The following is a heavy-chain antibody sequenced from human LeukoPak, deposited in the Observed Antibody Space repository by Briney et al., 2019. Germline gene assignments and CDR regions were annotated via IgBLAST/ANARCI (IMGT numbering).Heavy chain of an antibody. Sequence: SQTLSLTCAVSGGSISSGGYSWSWIRQPPGKGLEWIGYIYHSGSTYYNPSLKSRVTISVDRSKNQFSLKLSSVTAADTAVYYCARGTNNILGDWGQGTLVTVSS. CDR1: GGSISSGGYS. D-gene: IGHD2-8*01. CDR2: IYHSGST. CDR3: ARGTNNILGD. V-gene: IGHV4-30-2*01. J-gene: IGHJ4*02.